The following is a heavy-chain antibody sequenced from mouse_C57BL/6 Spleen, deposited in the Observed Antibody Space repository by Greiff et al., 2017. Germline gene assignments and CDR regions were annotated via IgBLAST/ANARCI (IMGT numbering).Heavy chain of an antibody. Sequence: VQLQQPGAELVMPGASVKLSCKASGYTFTSYWMHWVKQRPGQGLEWIGEIDPSDSYTNYNQKFKGKSTLTVDKSSSTAYMQLSSLTSEDSAVYYCARRGYYGRFYWYFDVWGTGTTVTVSS. CDR1: GYTFTSYW. CDR2: IDPSDSYT. V-gene: IGHV1-69*01. CDR3: ARRGYYGRFYWYFDV. J-gene: IGHJ1*03. D-gene: IGHD1-1*01.